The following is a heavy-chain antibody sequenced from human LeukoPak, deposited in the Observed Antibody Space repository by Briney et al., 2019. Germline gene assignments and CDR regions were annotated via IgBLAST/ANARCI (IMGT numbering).Heavy chain of an antibody. J-gene: IGHJ4*02. CDR1: GFTVSSNS. V-gene: IGHV3-7*01. CDR3: ARDRSCSGD. CDR2: INQDGSEK. Sequence: GGSLRLSCTVSGFTVSSNSMSWVRQAPGKGLEWVANINQDGSEKYYVGSVKGRFTISRDNAKNSLYLQMNSLRAEDTAVYYCARDRSCSGDWGQGTLVTVSS. D-gene: IGHD2-15*01.